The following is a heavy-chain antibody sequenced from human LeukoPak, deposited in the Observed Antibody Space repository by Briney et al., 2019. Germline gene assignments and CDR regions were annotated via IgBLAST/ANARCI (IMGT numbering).Heavy chain of an antibody. V-gene: IGHV4-4*02. Sequence: PSGTLSLTCAVSGGSISSSNWWSWVRQPPGKGLEWIGEINHSGSTNYNPSLKSRVTISVDASKNQFSLKLSSVTAADTAVYYCARGRRYYDILTGLHFDYWGQGTLVTVSS. CDR2: INHSGST. CDR3: ARGRRYYDILTGLHFDY. CDR1: GGSISSSNW. D-gene: IGHD3-9*01. J-gene: IGHJ4*02.